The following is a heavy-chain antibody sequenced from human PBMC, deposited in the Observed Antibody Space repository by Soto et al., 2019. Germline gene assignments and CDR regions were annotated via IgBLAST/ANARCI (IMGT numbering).Heavy chain of an antibody. CDR1: GFTFSSYG. CDR3: AKDKEWELPYCPKLIDY. V-gene: IGHV3-30*18. CDR2: ISYDGSNK. D-gene: IGHD1-26*01. J-gene: IGHJ4*02. Sequence: LRLSCAASGFTFSSYGMHWVRQAPGKGLEWVAVISYDGSNKYYADSVKGRFTISRDNSKNTLYLQMNSLRAEDTAVYYCAKDKEWELPYCPKLIDYWGQGTLVTVSS.